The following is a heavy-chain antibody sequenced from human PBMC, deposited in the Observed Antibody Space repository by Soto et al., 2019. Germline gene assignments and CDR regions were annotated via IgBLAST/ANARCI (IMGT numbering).Heavy chain of an antibody. V-gene: IGHV4-39*07. CDR3: ARLWFGELLPNWFDP. Sequence: PSETLSLTCTVSGGSISSSSYYWGWIRQPPGKGLEWIGSIYYSGSTYYNPSLKSRVTISVDTSKNQFSLKLSSVTAADTAVYYCARLWFGELLPNWFDPWGQGTLVTVSS. J-gene: IGHJ5*02. CDR1: GGSISSSSYY. CDR2: IYYSGST. D-gene: IGHD3-10*01.